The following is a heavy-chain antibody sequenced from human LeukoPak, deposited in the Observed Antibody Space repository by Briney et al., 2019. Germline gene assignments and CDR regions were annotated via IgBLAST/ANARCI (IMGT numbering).Heavy chain of an antibody. J-gene: IGHJ4*02. D-gene: IGHD6-19*01. V-gene: IGHV1-2*02. CDR3: ARASSGWYMLDLLSFDY. CDR1: GYTFTGYY. Sequence: ASVKVSCKASGYTFTGYYMHWVRQAPGQGLEWMGWINPNSGGTNYAQKFQGRVTMTRDTSISTAYMELSRLRSDDTAVYYCARASSGWYMLDLLSFDYWGQGTLVTVSS. CDR2: INPNSGGT.